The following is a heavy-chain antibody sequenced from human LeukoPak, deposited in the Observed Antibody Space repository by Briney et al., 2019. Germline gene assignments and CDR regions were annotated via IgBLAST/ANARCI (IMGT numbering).Heavy chain of an antibody. V-gene: IGHV3-53*01. J-gene: IGHJ3*02. D-gene: IGHD3-22*01. Sequence: GGSLRLSCAASGFTVSSNYMSWVRQAPGKGLEWVSVIYSGGSTYYADSVKGRFTISRDNSKNTLYLQMNSLRAEDTAVYYCARDQSSYYYDSSGYLGNAFDIWGQGTMVTVSS. CDR2: IYSGGST. CDR1: GFTVSSNY. CDR3: ARDQSSYYYDSSGYLGNAFDI.